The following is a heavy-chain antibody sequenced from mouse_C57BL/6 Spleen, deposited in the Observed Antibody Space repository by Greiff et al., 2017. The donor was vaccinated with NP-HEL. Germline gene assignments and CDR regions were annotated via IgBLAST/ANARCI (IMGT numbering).Heavy chain of an antibody. V-gene: IGHV1-64*01. CDR2: IHPNSGST. Sequence: QVQLQQPGAELVKPGASVKLSCKASGYTFTSYWMHWVKQRPGQGLEWIGMIHPNSGSTNYNEKFKSKATLNVDKSSSTAYMHLSSLTSEYSAVYYCARSPSSYYGSRPYYFDYWGQGTTLTVSS. CDR1: GYTFTSYW. J-gene: IGHJ2*01. CDR3: ARSPSSYYGSRPYYFDY. D-gene: IGHD1-1*01.